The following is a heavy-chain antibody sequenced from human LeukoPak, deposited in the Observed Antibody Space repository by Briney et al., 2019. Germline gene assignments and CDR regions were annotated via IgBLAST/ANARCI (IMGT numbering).Heavy chain of an antibody. Sequence: ASVKVSCKASGYTFTGYYMHWVRQAPGQGLEWMGRINPNNGGANYAQNFQGRVTVTRDTSISTVYMELTRLRSDDTAFYYCARGENYSFGYWGQGTLVTVSS. V-gene: IGHV1-2*06. CDR1: GYTFTGYY. CDR2: INPNNGGA. J-gene: IGHJ4*02. D-gene: IGHD1-7*01. CDR3: ARGENYSFGY.